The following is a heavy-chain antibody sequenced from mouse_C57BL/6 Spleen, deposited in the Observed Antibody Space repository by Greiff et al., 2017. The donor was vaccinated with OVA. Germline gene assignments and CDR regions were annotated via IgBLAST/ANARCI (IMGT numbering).Heavy chain of an antibody. CDR1: GYTFTDYE. CDR2: IDPETGGT. Sequence: QVQLQQSGAELVRPGASVTLSCKASGYTFTDYEMHWVKQTPVHGLEWIGAIDPETGGTDYNQKFKGKAILTADKSASTAYMELRSLTSEDSAVDYCTRSKVYSIYVRAYWGQGTLVTVSA. J-gene: IGHJ3*01. V-gene: IGHV1-15*01. CDR3: TRSKVYSIYVRAY. D-gene: IGHD2-5*01.